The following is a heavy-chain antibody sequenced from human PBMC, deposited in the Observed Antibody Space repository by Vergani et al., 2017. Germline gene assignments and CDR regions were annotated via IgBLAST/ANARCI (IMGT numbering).Heavy chain of an antibody. CDR3: ARVNTETNGHLYYYYYMDV. J-gene: IGHJ6*03. CDR1: GGSFTSYH. D-gene: IGHD4-11*01. Sequence: QVQLQQWGAGLLKPSETLSLTCVVNGGSFTSYHWTWIRQSPGEGLEWVGDIDHTGRPDYNPSLKSRFTMSVDKSRNQFSLTLNSVTATDTAIYFCARVNTETNGHLYYYYYMDVWGQGTAVTVS. CDR2: IDHTGRP. V-gene: IGHV4-34*01.